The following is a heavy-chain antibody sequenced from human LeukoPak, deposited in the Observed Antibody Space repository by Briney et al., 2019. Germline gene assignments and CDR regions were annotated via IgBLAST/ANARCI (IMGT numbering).Heavy chain of an antibody. V-gene: IGHV4-4*02. CDR1: GGSISSSDR. CDR3: AREGASRCFDY. CDR2: IFLSGST. Sequence: SGTLSLTCTVSGGSISSSDRWSWVRQPPGKGLEWIGQIFLSGSTNYNPSLKSRVTISVDKSKNQFSLKLTSVTAADTALYYCAREGASRCFDYWGQGNLVTVSS. J-gene: IGHJ4*02. D-gene: IGHD3-16*01.